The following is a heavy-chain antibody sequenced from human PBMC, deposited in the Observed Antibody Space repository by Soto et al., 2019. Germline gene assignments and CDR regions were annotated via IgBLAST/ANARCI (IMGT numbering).Heavy chain of an antibody. J-gene: IGHJ3*02. Sequence: PSETLSLTCTVSGGSISSGAYYWSWIRQHPGKGLEWIGYIYYSGSTYYNPSLKSRLTISIDTSKNQFSLKLSSVAAADTAVYYCASYYGSNKPSDAFDIWGQVTMVTVSS. CDR3: ASYYGSNKPSDAFDI. CDR1: GGSISSGAYY. V-gene: IGHV4-31*03. CDR2: IYYSGST. D-gene: IGHD3-22*01.